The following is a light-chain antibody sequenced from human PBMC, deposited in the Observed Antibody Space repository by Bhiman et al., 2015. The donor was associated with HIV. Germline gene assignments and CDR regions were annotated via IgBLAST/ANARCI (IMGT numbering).Light chain of an antibody. V-gene: IGLV2-14*03. CDR2: DVN. Sequence: QSALTQPASVSGSPGQSVTISCTGTSSDVGVFNYVSWYQQHPGKAPRLIIYDVNKRPSGISSRFSGSKSGNTASLTISGLQADDEAAYYCSSYRGYTYLVFGGGTKLTVL. J-gene: IGLJ3*02. CDR1: SSDVGVFNY. CDR3: SSYRGYTYLV.